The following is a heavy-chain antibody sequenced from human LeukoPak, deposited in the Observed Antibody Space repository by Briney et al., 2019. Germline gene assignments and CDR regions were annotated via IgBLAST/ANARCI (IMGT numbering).Heavy chain of an antibody. CDR2: IYYSGST. CDR3: ARAGGQRELRGAFDI. V-gene: IGHV4-59*11. J-gene: IGHJ3*02. D-gene: IGHD1-7*01. CDR1: GGAISSHY. Sequence: SEPLSLPSTASGGAISSHYRNWIRRPPGKGPEWIGYIYYSGSTNYNPSLKSRVSISVDTSKDQFSLTLSSVTAADTAVYYCARAGGQRELRGAFDIWGQGTMVTVSS.